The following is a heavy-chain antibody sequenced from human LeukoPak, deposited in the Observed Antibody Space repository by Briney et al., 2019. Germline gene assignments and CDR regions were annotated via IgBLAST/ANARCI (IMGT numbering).Heavy chain of an antibody. Sequence: GGSLRLSCAASGFIFSDYSMHWVRLAPGGGLEYVSAITGDGGGTYYTDSVKGRSTISRDNSKNTLYLQVGGLRPEDMGIYYCARVVGAGWFDPWGQGTLVAVSP. CDR2: ITGDGGGT. V-gene: IGHV3-64*02. CDR1: GFIFSDYS. J-gene: IGHJ5*02. CDR3: ARVVGAGWFDP. D-gene: IGHD3-3*01.